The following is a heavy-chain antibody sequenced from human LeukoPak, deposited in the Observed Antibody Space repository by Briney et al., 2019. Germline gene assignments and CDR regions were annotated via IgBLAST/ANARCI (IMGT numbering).Heavy chain of an antibody. D-gene: IGHD6-19*01. Sequence: PGESLRPSCAASGFTFSKYGMHSVRQAPGKGLEWVALIWYDGQNKYYADSVKGRFNISRDNSKSTLFLQMNDLRAEDTALYFCAREWGLIAVAGGPGYWGQGTPVTVSS. CDR1: GFTFSKYG. CDR3: AREWGLIAVAGGPGY. J-gene: IGHJ4*02. V-gene: IGHV3-33*01. CDR2: IWYDGQNK.